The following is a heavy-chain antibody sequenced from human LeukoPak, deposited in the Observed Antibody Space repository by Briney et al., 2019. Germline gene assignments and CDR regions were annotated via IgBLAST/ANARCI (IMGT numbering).Heavy chain of an antibody. V-gene: IGHV1-69*13. J-gene: IGHJ5*02. Sequence: SVKVSCKASGGTFSSYAISWVRQAPGQGLEWMGGIIPIFGTANYAQKFQGRVTITADESTSTAYMELSSLRSEDTAVYYCARDQGYSSPPSNWFDPWGQGTLVTVSS. CDR1: GGTFSSYA. D-gene: IGHD6-13*01. CDR2: IIPIFGTA. CDR3: ARDQGYSSPPSNWFDP.